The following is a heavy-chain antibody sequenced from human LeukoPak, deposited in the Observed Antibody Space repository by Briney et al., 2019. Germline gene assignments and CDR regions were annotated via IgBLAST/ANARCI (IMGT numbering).Heavy chain of an antibody. CDR1: GFTFDDYA. D-gene: IGHD3-22*01. CDR3: AKVEQYYDSSGAYDY. J-gene: IGHJ4*02. CDR2: ISWNSGSI. V-gene: IGHV3-9*01. Sequence: GGSLRLSCAASGFTFDDYAMHWVRQAPGKGLEWVSGISWNSGSIGYADSVKGRFTISRDNAKNSLYLQMNSLRAEDTALYYCAKVEQYYDSSGAYDYWGQGTLVIVSS.